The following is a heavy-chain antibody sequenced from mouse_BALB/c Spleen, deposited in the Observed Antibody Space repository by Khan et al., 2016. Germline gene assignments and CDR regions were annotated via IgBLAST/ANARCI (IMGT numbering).Heavy chain of an antibody. CDR1: GYTFTDYS. Sequence: QVQLQQSGPELKKPGETVKISCKASGYTFTDYSMHWVKQAPGKGLKWMGWINTETGEPTYADDFKGRFAFSLETSASTAYLQINNLKNEDTATYFCASYDYGYFDYWGQGTTLTVSS. D-gene: IGHD2-4*01. CDR3: ASYDYGYFDY. J-gene: IGHJ2*01. CDR2: INTETGEP. V-gene: IGHV9-2-1*01.